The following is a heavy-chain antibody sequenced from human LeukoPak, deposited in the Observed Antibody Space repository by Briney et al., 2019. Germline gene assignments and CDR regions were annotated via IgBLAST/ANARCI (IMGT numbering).Heavy chain of an antibody. CDR1: GGSISSYY. CDR2: IYYSGST. J-gene: IGHJ4*02. V-gene: IGHV4-59*06. Sequence: SETLSLTCTVSGGSISSYYWSWIRQHPGKGLEWIGYIYYSGSTYYNPSLKSRVTISVDTSKNQFSLKLSSVTAADTAVYYCARDSAYSYGGFDYWGQGTLVTVSS. CDR3: ARDSAYSYGGFDY. D-gene: IGHD5-18*01.